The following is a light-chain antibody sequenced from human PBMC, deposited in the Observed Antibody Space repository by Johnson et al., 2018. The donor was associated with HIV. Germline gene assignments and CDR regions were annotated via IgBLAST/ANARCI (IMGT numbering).Light chain of an antibody. V-gene: IGLV1-51*02. CDR2: ENN. CDR3: GTWDSSLSAAYV. Sequence: QSALTQPPSASGPPGQRVTISCSGSSSNIGGNPVNWYQQLPGTAPKLLIYENNKRPSGIPDRFSGSKSGTSATLGITGLQTGDEADYYCGTWDSSLSAAYVFGTGTKVTVL. CDR1: SSNIGGNP. J-gene: IGLJ1*01.